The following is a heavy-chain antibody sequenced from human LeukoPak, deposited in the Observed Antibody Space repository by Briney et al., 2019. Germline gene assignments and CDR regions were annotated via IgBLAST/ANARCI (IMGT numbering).Heavy chain of an antibody. V-gene: IGHV3-11*03. Sequence: GGSLRLSCAASGFTFSDYYMNWIRQAPGKGLEWVSYISSSSIHTNYADSVKGRFTISRDNAKNSLYLQMNILRAEDTAVYYCTRMTTNDYWGQGTLVTVSS. D-gene: IGHD4-11*01. CDR1: GFTFSDYY. J-gene: IGHJ4*02. CDR2: ISSSSIHT. CDR3: TRMTTNDY.